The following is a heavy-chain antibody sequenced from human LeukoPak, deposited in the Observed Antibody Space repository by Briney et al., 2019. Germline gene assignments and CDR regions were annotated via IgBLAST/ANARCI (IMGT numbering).Heavy chain of an antibody. J-gene: IGHJ4*02. V-gene: IGHV3-33*01. CDR2: IWYDGSNK. D-gene: IGHD2-2*01. CDR1: GFTFSSYG. CDR3: ARAPRDCSSTSCYNQDY. Sequence: GGSLRLSCAASGFTFSSYGMHWVRQAPGKGLEWVAVIWYDGSNKYYADSVKGRFTISRDNSKNTLYLQMNSLRAEDTAVYYCARAPRDCSSTSCYNQDYWGQGTPVTVSS.